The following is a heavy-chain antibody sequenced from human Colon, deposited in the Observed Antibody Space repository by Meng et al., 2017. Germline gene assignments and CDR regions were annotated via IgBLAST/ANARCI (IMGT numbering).Heavy chain of an antibody. Sequence: GGSLRLSCAASGFTFSTYNMHWVRQAPGKGLEWVSSISSSSYIYYADSVKGRFTISRDNAKNSLYLQMNSLRAEDTAVYYCARERQYRNYFDYWGQGTLVTVSS. CDR2: ISSSSYI. J-gene: IGHJ4*02. V-gene: IGHV3-21*01. CDR1: GFTFSTYN. CDR3: ARERQYRNYFDY. D-gene: IGHD3-16*02.